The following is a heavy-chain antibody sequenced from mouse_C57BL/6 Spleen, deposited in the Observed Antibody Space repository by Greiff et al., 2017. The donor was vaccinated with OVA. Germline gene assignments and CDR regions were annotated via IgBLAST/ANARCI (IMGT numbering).Heavy chain of an antibody. V-gene: IGHV5-4*03. J-gene: IGHJ3*01. CDR3: ARPLYYDYGGFAY. CDR1: GFTFSSYA. D-gene: IGHD2-4*01. CDR2: ISDGGSYT. Sequence: EVKVVESGGGLVKPGGSLKLSCAASGFTFSSYAMSWVRQTPEKRLEWVATISDGGSYTYYPDNVKGRFTISRDNAKNNLYLQMSHLKSEDTAMYYCARPLYYDYGGFAYWGQGTLVTVSA.